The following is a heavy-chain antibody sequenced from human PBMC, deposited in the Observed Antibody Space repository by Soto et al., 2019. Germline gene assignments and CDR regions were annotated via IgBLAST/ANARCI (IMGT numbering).Heavy chain of an antibody. V-gene: IGHV4-30-2*01. Sequence: QLQLQESGSGLVKPSQTLSLTCAVSGGSISSGGYSWSWIRQPPGKGLEWIGYIYHSGSTYYNPSLKRRVTISVDRSKNQFSLKLSSVTAADTAVYYCARYCSGGSCYSGFDYWGQGTLVTVSS. CDR2: IYHSGST. CDR1: GGSISSGGYS. CDR3: ARYCSGGSCYSGFDY. J-gene: IGHJ4*02. D-gene: IGHD2-15*01.